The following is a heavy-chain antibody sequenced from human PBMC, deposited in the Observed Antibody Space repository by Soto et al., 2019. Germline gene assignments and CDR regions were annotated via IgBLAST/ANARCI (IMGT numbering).Heavy chain of an antibody. V-gene: IGHV2-5*02. CDR3: AHRVLRTVFGLVTTTAIYFDF. D-gene: IGHD3-3*01. CDR2: IYWDDDK. Sequence: QITLNESGPTQVKPRQTLTLTCTFSGFSLTTSGVGVGWIRQSPGKAPEWLALIYWDDDKRYSPSLESRLTITKDISKNQVVLTMAGLDPADTATYYCAHRVLRTVFGLVTTTAIYFDFWGQGTPVAVSS. J-gene: IGHJ4*02. CDR1: GFSLTTSGVG.